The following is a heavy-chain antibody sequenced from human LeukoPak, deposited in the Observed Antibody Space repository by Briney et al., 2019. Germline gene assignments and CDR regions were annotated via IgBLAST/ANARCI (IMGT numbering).Heavy chain of an antibody. CDR1: GGSISSGGYY. CDR3: ARGEDWTYQFAY. Sequence: SQTLSLTCTVSGGSISSGGYYWSWLRQHPGKGLEWIGYIYYSGSTYYNPSLKSRVTISVDTSKNQFSLKLSSVTAADTAVYYCARGEDWTYQFAYWGQGTLVTVSS. D-gene: IGHD1-7*01. J-gene: IGHJ4*02. V-gene: IGHV4-31*03. CDR2: IYYSGST.